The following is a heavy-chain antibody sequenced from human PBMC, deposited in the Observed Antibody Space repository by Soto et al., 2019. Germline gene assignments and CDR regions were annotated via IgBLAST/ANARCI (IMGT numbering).Heavy chain of an antibody. V-gene: IGHV3-33*01. J-gene: IGHJ4*02. CDR3: ARFSSSWYGKIDY. CDR1: GFSFSSYG. CDR2: IWYDGSKN. Sequence: QVQLVESGGGVVQRGKSLRLSCAASGFSFSSYGMHWVRQAPGKGLEWVAVIWYDGSKNYYADSVKGRFTISRDNSKNTLYLQMNSLRAEDTAVYYCARFSSSWYGKIDYWGQGTPVTVSS. D-gene: IGHD6-13*01.